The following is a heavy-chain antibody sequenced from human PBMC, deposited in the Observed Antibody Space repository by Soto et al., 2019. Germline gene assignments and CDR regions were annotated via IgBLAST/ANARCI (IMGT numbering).Heavy chain of an antibody. CDR2: IYYSGST. Sequence: PSETLSLTCTVSGGSISSYYWSWIRQPPGKGLEWIGYIYYSGSTNYNPSLKSRVTISVDTSKNQFSLKLSSVTAADTAVYYCARATNWFDPWGQGTTVTVSS. J-gene: IGHJ5*01. V-gene: IGHV4-59*01. CDR3: ARATNWFDP. CDR1: GGSISSYY.